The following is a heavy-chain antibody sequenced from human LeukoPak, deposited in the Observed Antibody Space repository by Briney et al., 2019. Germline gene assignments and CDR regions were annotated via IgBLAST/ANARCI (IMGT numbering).Heavy chain of an antibody. D-gene: IGHD3-22*01. CDR2: IYWDDNR. Sequence: SGPTLVNPTQTLTLTCTFSGFSLNTRGVGVGWIRQPPGRALEWLALIYWDDNRRYSPSLKSRLTITKDTSKNQVVLTMTNMDPVDTATYFCAHRKNYYDSSVFDNWGQGTLVTVSS. V-gene: IGHV2-5*02. J-gene: IGHJ4*02. CDR3: AHRKNYYDSSVFDN. CDR1: GFSLNTRGVG.